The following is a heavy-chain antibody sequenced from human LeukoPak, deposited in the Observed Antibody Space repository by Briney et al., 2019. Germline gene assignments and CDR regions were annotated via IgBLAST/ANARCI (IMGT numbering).Heavy chain of an antibody. CDR3: ARELERAFAI. CDR1: GYTFTGYY. CDR2: INPNSGDT. V-gene: IGHV1-2*02. Sequence: ASVKVSCKAWGYTFTGYYLHWVRQAPGQGLEWMGRINPNSGDTNYAQKFQGRVTMTRDTSISTAYMELSGLRFDDTAVYYCARELERAFAIWGQGTMVTVSS. J-gene: IGHJ3*02.